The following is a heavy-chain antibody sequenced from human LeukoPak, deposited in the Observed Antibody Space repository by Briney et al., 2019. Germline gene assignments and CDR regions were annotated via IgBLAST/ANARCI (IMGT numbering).Heavy chain of an antibody. J-gene: IGHJ3*02. CDR2: ISGTGSST. D-gene: IGHD2-2*01. V-gene: IGHV3-23*01. Sequence: GGSLRLSCEASGFTFGNYAMNWVRQAPGKGLEWVSTISGTGSSTYYADSAKGRFTISRDNSKNTLYLQMNSLRAEDTAVYYCASPTQGVVVVPAAAFDIWGQGTMVTVSS. CDR3: ASPTQGVVVVPAAAFDI. CDR1: GFTFGNYA.